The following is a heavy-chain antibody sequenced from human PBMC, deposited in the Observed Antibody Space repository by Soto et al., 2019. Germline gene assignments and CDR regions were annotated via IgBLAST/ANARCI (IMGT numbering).Heavy chain of an antibody. D-gene: IGHD4-4*01. V-gene: IGHV1-69*08. CDR3: AGDPDSHYNDSHASSYP. CDR2: IIPIIGII. J-gene: IGHJ4*02. CDR1: GGTFSTYT. Sequence: QVQLVQSGAEVKKPGSSVKVSCKASGGTFSTYTITCVRQAPGQGLEWMGRIIPIIGIINYAQKFQGRVTISADKFTGTAYMELTGLRYDDTAVYYCAGDPDSHYNDSHASSYPWGQGTLVTVSS.